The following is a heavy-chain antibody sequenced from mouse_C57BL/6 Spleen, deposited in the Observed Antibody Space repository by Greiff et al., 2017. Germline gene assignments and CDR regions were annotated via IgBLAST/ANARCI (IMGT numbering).Heavy chain of an antibody. CDR2: IYPGDGDT. J-gene: IGHJ2*01. Sequence: VKLMESGPELVKPGASVKISCKASGYAFSSSWMNWVKQRPGKGLEWIGRIYPGDGDTNYNGKFKGKATLTADKSSSTAYMQLSSLTSEDSAVYFCAIYGNPDFDYWGQGTTLTVSS. CDR3: AIYGNPDFDY. V-gene: IGHV1-82*01. CDR1: GYAFSSSW. D-gene: IGHD2-1*01.